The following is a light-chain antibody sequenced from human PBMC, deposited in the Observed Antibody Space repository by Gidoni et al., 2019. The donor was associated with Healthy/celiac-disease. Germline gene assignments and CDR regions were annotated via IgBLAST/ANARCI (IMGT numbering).Light chain of an antibody. V-gene: IGKV4-1*01. CDR1: QSLSYSSDNKNF. Sequence: DILLTPSPDSLALSLGETATINCTSSQSLSYSSDNKNFLAWYQQRPGQPPRLLVSWASTRKSGVPDRFSGSGSGTEFTLTISSLQAEDAAVYYCQQYFTTPPTFGHGTKVEV. CDR3: QQYFTTPPT. J-gene: IGKJ1*01. CDR2: WAS.